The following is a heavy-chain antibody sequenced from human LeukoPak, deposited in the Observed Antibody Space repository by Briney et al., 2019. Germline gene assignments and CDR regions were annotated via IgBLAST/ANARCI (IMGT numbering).Heavy chain of an antibody. CDR3: ARVDCSGGSCYLRPFDY. D-gene: IGHD2-15*01. CDR1: GFTFSSYA. Sequence: GGSLRLSCSASGFTFSSYAMHWVRQAPGKGLEYVSAISSNGGSTHYADSVRGRFTISRDNSKNTLYLQMNSLRVEDTAVYHCARVDCSGGSCYLRPFDYWGQGTLVTVSS. CDR2: ISSNGGST. V-gene: IGHV3-64*04. J-gene: IGHJ4*02.